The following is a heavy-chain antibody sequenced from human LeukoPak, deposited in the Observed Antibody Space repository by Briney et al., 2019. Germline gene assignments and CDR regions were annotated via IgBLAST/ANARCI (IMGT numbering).Heavy chain of an antibody. CDR2: MNPNSGNT. D-gene: IGHD3-22*01. CDR1: GYTFTSYD. V-gene: IGHV1-8*01. J-gene: IGHJ5*02. Sequence: PSVKVSCXASGYTFTSYDINWVRQATGQGLEWMGWMNPNSGNTGYAQEFQGRVTMTRNTSISTAYMELSSLRSEDTAVYYCARDDSRTGGFDPWGQGTLVTVSS. CDR3: ARDDSRTGGFDP.